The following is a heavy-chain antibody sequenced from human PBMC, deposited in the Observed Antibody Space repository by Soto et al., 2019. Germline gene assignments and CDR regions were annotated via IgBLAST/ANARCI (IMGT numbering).Heavy chain of an antibody. J-gene: IGHJ4*02. CDR1: GYTFTSYG. V-gene: IGHV1-18*01. CDR3: ARSSSMIVVGAFDY. Sequence: ASVKVCCKASGYTFTSYGISWVRQAPGQGLEWMGWISAYNGNTNYAQKLQGRVTMTTDTSTSTAYMELRSLRSDDTAVYYCARSSSMIVVGAFDYWGQGTLVTVSS. D-gene: IGHD3-22*01. CDR2: ISAYNGNT.